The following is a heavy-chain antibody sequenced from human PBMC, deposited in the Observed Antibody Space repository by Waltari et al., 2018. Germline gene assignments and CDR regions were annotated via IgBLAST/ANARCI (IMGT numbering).Heavy chain of an antibody. V-gene: IGHV4-39*01. D-gene: IGHD6-6*01. Sequence: QLQLQESGPGLVKPSETLSLTCTVSGGSISSSSYYWGWIRQPPGKGLEWIGSIYYSGSTSYNPSLKSRVTISVDTSKNQFSLKLSSVTAADTAVYYCARQRIAARPGYYYYYMDVWGKGTTVTVSS. CDR3: ARQRIAARPGYYYYYMDV. J-gene: IGHJ6*03. CDR2: IYYSGST. CDR1: GGSISSSSYY.